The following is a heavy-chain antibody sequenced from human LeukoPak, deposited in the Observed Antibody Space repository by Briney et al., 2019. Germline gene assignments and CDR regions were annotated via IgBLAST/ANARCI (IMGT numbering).Heavy chain of an antibody. CDR2: IYYSGST. CDR1: GGSISTDY. D-gene: IGHD4-11*01. CDR3: ARRVAVGNYFDP. Sequence: PSETLSLTCAFSGGSISTDYWSWVRQPPGKGPQWIGYIYYSGSTNYNPSLKSRVPISLNTAKNQFSLRLRSVTAADTAVYYCARRVAVGNYFDPWGQGTLVTVSS. J-gene: IGHJ5*02. V-gene: IGHV4-59*08.